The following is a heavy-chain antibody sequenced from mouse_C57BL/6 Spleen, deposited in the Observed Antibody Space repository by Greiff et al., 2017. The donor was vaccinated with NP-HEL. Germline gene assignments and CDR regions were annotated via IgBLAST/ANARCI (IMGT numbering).Heavy chain of an antibody. V-gene: IGHV5-6*01. J-gene: IGHJ3*01. Sequence: EVMLVESGGDLVKPGGSLKLSCAASGFTFSSYGMSWVRQTPDKRLEWVATISSGGSYTYYPDSVKGRFTISRDNAKNTLYLPMSSLKSEDTAMYYCASDSSGAAFFAYWGQGTLVTVSA. CDR3: ASDSSGAAFFAY. CDR1: GFTFSSYG. D-gene: IGHD3-2*02. CDR2: ISSGGSYT.